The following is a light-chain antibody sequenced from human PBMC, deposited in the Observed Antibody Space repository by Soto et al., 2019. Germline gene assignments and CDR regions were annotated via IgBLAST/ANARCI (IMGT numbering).Light chain of an antibody. CDR3: HQRGGWPAT. CDR1: HSVGIN. Sequence: EIVLTQSPATLSLSPGERATLSCRASHSVGINLAWYQQKPGQSPRLLIYDVSNRATGIPARFSGSGAGADFTLTITSLEPEDFAAYYCHQRGGWPATFGQGTRVEIK. CDR2: DVS. V-gene: IGKV3-11*01. J-gene: IGKJ1*01.